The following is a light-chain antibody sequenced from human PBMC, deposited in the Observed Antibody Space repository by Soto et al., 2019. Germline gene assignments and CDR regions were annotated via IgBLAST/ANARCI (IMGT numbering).Light chain of an antibody. J-gene: IGKJ4*01. Sequence: EDVLTQSPGTLYLSPEASDTLSCRASQFVSSTYLAWYKQRHGQAPRLLIYGASSRATGILDRFSGGGSETDVTLTISRLESEDSAVHYWQQYGLSSFTIGGGT. CDR2: GAS. CDR1: QFVSSTY. V-gene: IGKV3-20*01. CDR3: QQYGLSSFT.